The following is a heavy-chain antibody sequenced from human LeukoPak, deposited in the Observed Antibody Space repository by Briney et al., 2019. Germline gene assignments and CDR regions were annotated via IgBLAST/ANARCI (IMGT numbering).Heavy chain of an antibody. J-gene: IGHJ1*01. D-gene: IGHD3-22*01. CDR1: GFTVSSNY. V-gene: IGHV3-66*01. CDR2: ISSGGST. Sequence: PGGSLRLSCAASGFTVSSNYMSWVRQAPGEGLEWVSVISSGGSTNYADSVKGRFTISRDNSKNTLNLQMNSLRVEDTAVYYCARDSMIVGWYFQHWGQGTLVTVSS. CDR3: ARDSMIVGWYFQH.